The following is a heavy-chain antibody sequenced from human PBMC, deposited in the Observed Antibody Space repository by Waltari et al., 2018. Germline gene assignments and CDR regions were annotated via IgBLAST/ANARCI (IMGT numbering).Heavy chain of an antibody. CDR1: GYTFTSYY. D-gene: IGHD3-9*01. CDR2: INPRGGST. J-gene: IGHJ6*02. Sequence: QVQLVQSGAEVKKPGASVKVSCKASGYTFTSYYMHWVRQAPGQGLEWVGIINPRGGSTSYAQKFQGIVTMTRDTSTSTVYMGLSSLRSEDTAVYYCARNWLLVDYYGMDVWGQVTTVTVSS. V-gene: IGHV1-46*01. CDR3: ARNWLLVDYYGMDV.